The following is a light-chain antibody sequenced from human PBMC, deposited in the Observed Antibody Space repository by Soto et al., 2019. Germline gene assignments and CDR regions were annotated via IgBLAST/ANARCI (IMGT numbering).Light chain of an antibody. CDR2: DVS. CDR3: CSYAGTFYV. CDR1: SSDFGGYNY. V-gene: IGLV2-11*01. J-gene: IGLJ1*01. Sequence: HSVLTQPRSVSGSPGQSVTISCTGTSSDFGGYNYVSWYQHHPGKAPKLMIYDVSERPSGVPDRFSGSKSGNTASLTISGLQAEDEADYYCCSYAGTFYVFGTGTKLTVL.